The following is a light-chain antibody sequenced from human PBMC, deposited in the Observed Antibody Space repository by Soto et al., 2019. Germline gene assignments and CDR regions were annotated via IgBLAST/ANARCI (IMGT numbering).Light chain of an antibody. V-gene: IGLV2-14*02. Sequence: QSALTQPASVSGSPGQSITISCTGSTPDVAAYNLVSWYQQHPGKAPKLIIYEGTKRPSGVSNHFSGSKSGMTASLTISGLQPEDEADYFCAAYRSANTLVVFGTGTKLTVL. CDR3: AAYRSANTLVV. J-gene: IGLJ1*01. CDR2: EGT. CDR1: TPDVAAYNL.